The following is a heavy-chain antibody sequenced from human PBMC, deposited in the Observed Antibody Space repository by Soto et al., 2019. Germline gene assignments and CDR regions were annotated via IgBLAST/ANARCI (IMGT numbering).Heavy chain of an antibody. CDR2: IKGDGSST. Sequence: EVQLVESGGGLVRPGGSLRLSCEASGFTSSNFWMYWVRQAPGKGLVWLSRIKGDGSSTSYADSVQGRFTISRDNAKNTVYLQMNSLRAEDTAVYYCASLNSGTYKGDAFDIWGQGTLVSVSS. V-gene: IGHV3-74*01. CDR1: GFTSSNFW. D-gene: IGHD1-26*01. J-gene: IGHJ3*02. CDR3: ASLNSGTYKGDAFDI.